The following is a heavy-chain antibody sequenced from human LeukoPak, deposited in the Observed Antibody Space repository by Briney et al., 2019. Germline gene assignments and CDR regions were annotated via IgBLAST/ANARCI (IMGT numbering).Heavy chain of an antibody. Sequence: GGSLRLSCAASGFTFSSYAMSWVRQAPGKGLEWVSAISGSGGSTYYADSVKGRFTISRDNSKNTLYLEMNSLRAEDTAVYYCAKTTARGGYYYYGLDVWGQGATVTVSS. CDR1: GFTFSSYA. J-gene: IGHJ6*02. D-gene: IGHD4-4*01. CDR2: ISGSGGST. CDR3: AKTTARGGYYYYGLDV. V-gene: IGHV3-23*01.